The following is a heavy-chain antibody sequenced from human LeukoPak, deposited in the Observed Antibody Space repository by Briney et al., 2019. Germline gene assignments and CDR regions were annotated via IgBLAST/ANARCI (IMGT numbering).Heavy chain of an antibody. Sequence: GGSLRLSCAASGFTFRSYWMHWLRHVPGKGLEWVSRSNTDGTSTKYADSVKGRFTISRDNAKNTLFLQMDSLRAEDTALYYCARVSEDYYAFDYWGHGTLVTVSS. V-gene: IGHV3-74*03. D-gene: IGHD3-3*01. CDR3: ARVSEDYYAFDY. CDR2: SNTDGTST. CDR1: GFTFRSYW. J-gene: IGHJ4*01.